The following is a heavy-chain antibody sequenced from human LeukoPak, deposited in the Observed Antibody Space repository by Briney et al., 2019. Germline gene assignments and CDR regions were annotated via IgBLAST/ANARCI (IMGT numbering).Heavy chain of an antibody. CDR3: ARGNIAAAGIHY. Sequence: GGPLRLSCAASGFTFSSYWMHWVRQAPGKGLVWVSRISGDGSSTTYVDSVMGRFTISRDNAKNTLYLQLNSVRAEDTAVYYCARGNIAAAGIHYWGQGTLVIVSS. V-gene: IGHV3-74*01. CDR2: ISGDGSST. D-gene: IGHD6-13*01. CDR1: GFTFSSYW. J-gene: IGHJ4*02.